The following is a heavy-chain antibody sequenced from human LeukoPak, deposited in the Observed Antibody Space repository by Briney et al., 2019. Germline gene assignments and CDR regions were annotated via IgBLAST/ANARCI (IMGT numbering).Heavy chain of an antibody. CDR2: LYYSGNT. D-gene: IGHD2-15*01. CDR1: GGSISSSSYY. Sequence: SETLSLTCTVSGGSISSSSYYWGWIRQPPGKGLEWIGSLYYSGNTYYNPSLNSRVTMSVDTSKNQFSLKLSSVTAADTAVYYCARQTKGSRFCSGGSCYSRWFDPWGQGTLVTVSS. J-gene: IGHJ5*02. CDR3: ARQTKGSRFCSGGSCYSRWFDP. V-gene: IGHV4-39*01.